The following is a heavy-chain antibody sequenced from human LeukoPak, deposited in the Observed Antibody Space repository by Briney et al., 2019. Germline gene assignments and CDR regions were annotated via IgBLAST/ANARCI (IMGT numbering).Heavy chain of an antibody. CDR2: INPNSGGT. Sequence: ASVKVSCKASGYTFTGYYIHWVRQAPGQGLEWMGWINPNSGGTNYAQKFQGRVTMTRDTSISTAYMELSRLRSDDTAVYYCARAKKLAYVGPTGGYFDYWGQRTLVTVSS. V-gene: IGHV1-2*02. D-gene: IGHD1-26*01. CDR3: ARAKKLAYVGPTGGYFDY. J-gene: IGHJ4*02. CDR1: GYTFTGYY.